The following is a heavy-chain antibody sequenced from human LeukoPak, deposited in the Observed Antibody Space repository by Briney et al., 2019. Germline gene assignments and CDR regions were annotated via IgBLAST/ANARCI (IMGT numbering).Heavy chain of an antibody. D-gene: IGHD2/OR15-2a*01. Sequence: GGSLRLSCAASRFTFSTYTMSWVRQAPGKGLEWVSSISSGSSYIYYADSVKRRFTISRDNSKNTLYLQMNSLRAEDTAVYYCAKDGQYLFFYGIYYYYYYMDVWGKGTTVTISS. CDR3: AKDGQYLFFYGIYYYYYYMDV. V-gene: IGHV3-21*04. J-gene: IGHJ6*03. CDR2: ISSGSSYI. CDR1: RFTFSTYT.